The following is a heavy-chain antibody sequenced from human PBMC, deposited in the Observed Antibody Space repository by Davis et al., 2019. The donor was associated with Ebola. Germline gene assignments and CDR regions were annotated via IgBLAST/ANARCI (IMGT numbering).Heavy chain of an antibody. CDR3: ARGESGSDYSLWQY. Sequence: MPSETLSLTCAVYGGSFSGYFWSWIRQLPGKGLEWFGEVSRSGDTNYNPSVEGRVTILMDAPKNQFSLSLKSVTAADTAVYYCARGESGSDYSLWQYWGQGTLVTVSS. CDR1: GGSFSGYF. CDR2: VSRSGDT. J-gene: IGHJ4*02. D-gene: IGHD3-10*01. V-gene: IGHV4-34*01.